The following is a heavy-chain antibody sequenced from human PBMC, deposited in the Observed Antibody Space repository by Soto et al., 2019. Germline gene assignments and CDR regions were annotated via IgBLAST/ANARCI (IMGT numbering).Heavy chain of an antibody. CDR1: RYTFSSYY. CDR2: INPSGGST. D-gene: IGHD4-4*01. CDR3: ARRLITTSPRTYYYYGMDV. Sequence: SVKVSLKASRYTFSSYYMHWVRQAPGQGLEWMGIINPSGGSTSYAQKLQGRVTMTRDTSTSTVYMELSSLRSEDTAVYYCARRLITTSPRTYYYYGMDVWGQGTTVTVSS. V-gene: IGHV1-46*01. J-gene: IGHJ6*02.